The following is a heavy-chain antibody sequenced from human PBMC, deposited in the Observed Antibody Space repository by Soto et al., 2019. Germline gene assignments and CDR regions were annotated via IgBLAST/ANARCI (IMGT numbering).Heavy chain of an antibody. V-gene: IGHV3-11*06. CDR1: GFTFSDYY. J-gene: IGHJ4*02. CDR3: ARDSGQYQLPLDS. CDR2: ISSRSSYT. Sequence: QVQLVESGGGLVKPGGSLRLSCAASGFTFSDYYMGWIRQTPGQGLELVSYISSRSSYTNYADSVKGRFTISRDNAQNSLYLQINSLRDEDTAVYYCARDSGQYQLPLDSWGQGVLVAVSS. D-gene: IGHD2-2*01.